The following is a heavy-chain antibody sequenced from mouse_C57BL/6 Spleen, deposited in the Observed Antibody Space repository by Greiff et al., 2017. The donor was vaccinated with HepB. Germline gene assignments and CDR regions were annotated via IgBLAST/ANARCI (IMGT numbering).Heavy chain of an antibody. Sequence: QVQLQQPGAELVMPGASVKLSCKASGYTFTSYWMHWVKQRPGQGLEWIGEIDPSDSYTNYNQKFKGKSTLTVDKSSSTAYMQLSSLTSEDSAVYDCARSDVYAMDYWGQGTSVTVSS. CDR2: IDPSDSYT. V-gene: IGHV1-69*01. CDR3: ARSDVYAMDY. CDR1: GYTFTSYW. J-gene: IGHJ4*01.